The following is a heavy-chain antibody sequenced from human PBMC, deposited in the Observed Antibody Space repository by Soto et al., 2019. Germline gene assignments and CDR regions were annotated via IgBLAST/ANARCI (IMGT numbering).Heavy chain of an antibody. J-gene: IGHJ4*02. CDR1: GFTFVSYA. CDR2: ISGTGGTT. Sequence: VRLLESGGGLVKPGGSLRLSCTASGFTFVSYAMSWVRQAPGKGLEWVSSISGTGGTTSYADSVRGRFIISRDTSPNTLNLQMNSLTADDTAVYYCARGRGSWEVPDYWGQGTPVTVSS. D-gene: IGHD1-26*01. V-gene: IGHV3-23*01. CDR3: ARGRGSWEVPDY.